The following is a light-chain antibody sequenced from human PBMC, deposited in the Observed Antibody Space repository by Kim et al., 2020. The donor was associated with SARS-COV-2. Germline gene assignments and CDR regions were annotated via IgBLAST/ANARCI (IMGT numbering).Light chain of an antibody. Sequence: QAVTIPCTGTSSDVGGYNYVSWYQQHPGKAPKLMIYDVSKRPSGVSNRFAGSKPGNTASLTISGLQAEDEADYYCSSYTSSSTWVFGGGTQLTVL. V-gene: IGLV2-14*04. CDR3: SSYTSSSTWV. CDR1: SSDVGGYNY. J-gene: IGLJ3*02. CDR2: DVS.